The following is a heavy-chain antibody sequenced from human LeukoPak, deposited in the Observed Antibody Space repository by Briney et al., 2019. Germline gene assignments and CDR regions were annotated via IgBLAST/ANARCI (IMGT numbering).Heavy chain of an antibody. D-gene: IGHD2-2*01. CDR1: GGTFSSYA. CDR2: IIPIFGTA. Sequence: SVKVSCKASGGTFSSYAISWMRQAPGQGLEWMGGIIPIFGTANYAQKFQGRVTITADESTSTAYMELSGLRFEDTAVYYCAGSKDIVVVPAAKVLNYWGQGTLVTFSS. CDR3: AGSKDIVVVPAAKVLNY. V-gene: IGHV1-69*13. J-gene: IGHJ4*02.